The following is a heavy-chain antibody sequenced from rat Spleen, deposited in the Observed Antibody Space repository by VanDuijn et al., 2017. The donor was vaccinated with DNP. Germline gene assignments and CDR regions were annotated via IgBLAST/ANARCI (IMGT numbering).Heavy chain of an antibody. CDR3: ARWGTYFDY. CDR1: GYSITSSYR. CDR2: INSAGST. Sequence: EVQLQESGPGLVKPSQSLSLTCSVTGYSITSSYRWNWIRKFPGHKLEWMGYINSAGSTNYNPSLKGRISITSDTSKNQFFLQLNSVTTEDTATYYCARWGTYFDYWGQGVMVTVSS. V-gene: IGHV3-3*01. J-gene: IGHJ2*01.